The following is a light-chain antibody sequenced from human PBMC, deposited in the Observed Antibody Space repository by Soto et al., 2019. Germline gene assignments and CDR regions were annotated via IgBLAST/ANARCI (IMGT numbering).Light chain of an antibody. CDR3: SSYTSTSTRM. J-gene: IGLJ3*02. CDR2: EVS. V-gene: IGLV2-14*03. Sequence: QSALTQPASVFGSPGQSITFSCTGTSSDVGGYNFVSWYQQHPGKAPKLMIYEVSSRPSGVSNRFSGSKSGNTASLTISGLQPEDEADYYCSSYTSTSTRMFGGGTKLTVL. CDR1: SSDVGGYNF.